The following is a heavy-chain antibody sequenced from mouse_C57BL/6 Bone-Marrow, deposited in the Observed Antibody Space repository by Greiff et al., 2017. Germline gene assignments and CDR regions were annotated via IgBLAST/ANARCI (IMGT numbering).Heavy chain of an antibody. CDR2: ISDGGSYT. V-gene: IGHV5-4*01. D-gene: IGHD4-1*01. CDR3: GRDLNWDDY. Sequence: EVKLMESGGGLVKPGGSLKLSCAASGFTFSSYAMSWVRQTPEKRLEWVATISDGGSYTYYPDNVKGRFTISRDNAKNNLYLQMSHLKSEDTAMYYCGRDLNWDDYWGQGTTLTVSS. J-gene: IGHJ2*01. CDR1: GFTFSSYA.